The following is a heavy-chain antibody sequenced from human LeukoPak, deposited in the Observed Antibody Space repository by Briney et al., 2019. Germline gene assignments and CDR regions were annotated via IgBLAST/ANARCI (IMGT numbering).Heavy chain of an antibody. J-gene: IGHJ4*02. CDR1: GGSISSGGYS. Sequence: SETLSLTCAVSGGSISSGGYSWSWIRQPPGKGLEWIGYIYYSGSTYYNPSLKSRVTISLDTSKNQFSLKLSSLTAADTAVYYCARENDTSGFSASGFDNWGQGTLVTVSS. D-gene: IGHD3-22*01. V-gene: IGHV4-61*08. CDR2: IYYSGST. CDR3: ARENDTSGFSASGFDN.